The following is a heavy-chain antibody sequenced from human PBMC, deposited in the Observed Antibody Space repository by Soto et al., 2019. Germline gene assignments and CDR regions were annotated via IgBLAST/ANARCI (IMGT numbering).Heavy chain of an antibody. Sequence: GGSLRLSCAASGFTFSSYAMSWVRQAPGKGLEWVSAISGSGGSTYYADSVKGRFTISRDNSKNTLYLQMNSLRAEDTAVYYCVKHHPGGIVVVPAGGDFDYWGQGTLVTVSS. CDR3: VKHHPGGIVVVPAGGDFDY. V-gene: IGHV3-23*01. CDR1: GFTFSSYA. CDR2: ISGSGGST. J-gene: IGHJ4*02. D-gene: IGHD2-2*01.